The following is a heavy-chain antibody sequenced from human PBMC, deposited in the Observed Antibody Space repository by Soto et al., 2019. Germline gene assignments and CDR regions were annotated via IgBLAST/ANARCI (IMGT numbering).Heavy chain of an antibody. CDR1: GVIFRSYG. D-gene: IGHD3-9*01. CDR2: IWYDGTKK. V-gene: IGHV3-33*01. Sequence: QVQLVESGGDVVQPGRSLRLSCAASGVIFRSYGMHWVRQAPGKGLEWVAAIWYDGTKKYYADSVTGRFTISRDNSKNTLYLQMNSLRDEDTAVYYCARAYDILTRYFDCWGQGTLVAVSS. J-gene: IGHJ4*02. CDR3: ARAYDILTRYFDC.